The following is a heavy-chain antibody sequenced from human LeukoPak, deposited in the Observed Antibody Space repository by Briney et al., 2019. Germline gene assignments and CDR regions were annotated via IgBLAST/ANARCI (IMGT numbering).Heavy chain of an antibody. CDR3: VKGRDYNDASAYYIGDF. D-gene: IGHD3-22*01. V-gene: IGHV3-53*01. J-gene: IGHJ4*02. Sequence: GGSLRLSCSASGFTVSSNYMSWVRQAPGKGPEWVSCITGSGSGTYYTDSVKGRFPISRKNSNDTLYLQMNSLRAEDTAVYYCVKGRDYNDASAYYIGDFWGQGTLVTVSS. CDR2: ITGSGSGT. CDR1: GFTVSSNY.